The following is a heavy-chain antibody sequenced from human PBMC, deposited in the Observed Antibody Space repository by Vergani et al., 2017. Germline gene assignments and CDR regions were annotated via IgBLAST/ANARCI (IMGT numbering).Heavy chain of an antibody. V-gene: IGHV3-7*03. CDR1: GFTFSSYW. CDR3: AISEYYDSSGYYFKGFDY. Sequence: VQLVESGGGVVQPGRSLRLSCAASGFTFSSYWMSWVRQAPGKGLEWVANIKQDGSEKYYVDSVKGRFTISRDNAKNSLYLQMNSLRAEDTAVYYCAISEYYDSSGYYFKGFDYWGQGTLVTVSS. D-gene: IGHD3-22*01. J-gene: IGHJ4*02. CDR2: IKQDGSEK.